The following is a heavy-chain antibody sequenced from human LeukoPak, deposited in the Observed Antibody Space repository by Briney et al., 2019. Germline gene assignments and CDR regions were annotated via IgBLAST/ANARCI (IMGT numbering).Heavy chain of an antibody. V-gene: IGHV4-34*01. CDR3: ARVLVVRGVIGPQAWSWIDQYYYYGMDV. J-gene: IGHJ6*02. D-gene: IGHD3-10*01. CDR1: GGSFSGYY. CDR2: INHSGST. Sequence: SETLSLTCAVYGGSFSGYYWSWIRQPPGKGLEWIGEINHSGSTNYNPSLKSRVTISVDTSKNQFSLKLSSVTAADTAGYYCARVLVVRGVIGPQAWSWIDQYYYYGMDVWGQGTTVTVSS.